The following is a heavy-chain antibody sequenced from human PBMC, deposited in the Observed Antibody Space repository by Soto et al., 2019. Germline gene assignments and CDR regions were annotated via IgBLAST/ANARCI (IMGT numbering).Heavy chain of an antibody. CDR1: GYTFTTYN. CDR2: MNPFTGNT. J-gene: IGHJ5*02. Sequence: QVQLVQSGAEVKKPGASVKVSCKASGYTFTTYNINWVRQATGQGLEWMGWMNPFTGNTGYAQKFQGRVTMPRNTSISTAYMELSSLRSEDTAVYYCARADFITVRQDWFDPWGQGTRVTVSS. CDR3: ARADFITVRQDWFDP. D-gene: IGHD3-22*01. V-gene: IGHV1-8*01.